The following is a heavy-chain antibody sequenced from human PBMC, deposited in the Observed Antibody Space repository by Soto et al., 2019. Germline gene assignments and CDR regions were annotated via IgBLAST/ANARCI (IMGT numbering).Heavy chain of an antibody. Sequence: RASVKVSVKASGYTFTSYDINWLRQATGQGLEWMGWMNPNSGNTGYAQKFQGRVTMTRNTSISTAYMELSSLRSEDTAVYYCARGRYSYGYGYYYYGMDVWGQGTTVTVSS. V-gene: IGHV1-8*01. CDR1: GYTFTSYD. CDR3: ARGRYSYGYGYYYYGMDV. J-gene: IGHJ6*02. CDR2: MNPNSGNT. D-gene: IGHD5-18*01.